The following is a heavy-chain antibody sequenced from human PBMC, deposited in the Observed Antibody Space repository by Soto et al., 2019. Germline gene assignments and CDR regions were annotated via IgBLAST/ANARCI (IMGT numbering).Heavy chain of an antibody. V-gene: IGHV3-9*01. CDR1: GFTFDDYA. Sequence: EVQLVESGGGLVQPGRSLRLSCAASGFTFDDYAMHWVRQAPGKGLEWVSGISWNSGTIAYAASVRGRYTISRDNAKNSLYLQMNSLRAEDTALYYCAKDYDFWSGCFDYWGQGTLVTVSS. CDR2: ISWNSGTI. J-gene: IGHJ4*02. CDR3: AKDYDFWSGCFDY. D-gene: IGHD3-3*01.